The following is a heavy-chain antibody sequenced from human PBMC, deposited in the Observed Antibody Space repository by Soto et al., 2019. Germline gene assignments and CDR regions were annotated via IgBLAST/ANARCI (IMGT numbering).Heavy chain of an antibody. J-gene: IGHJ4*02. V-gene: IGHV2-5*02. CDR2: IYWDDDK. Sequence: QITLKESGPTLVKPTQTLTLTCTFSGFSLSTSGVGVGWIRQPPGKALGWLALIYWDDDKRYSPSLKSRLTITKDTSKNQVVLTMTNMDPVDTATYYCARGGWNDMFDYWGQGTLVTVSS. D-gene: IGHD1-1*01. CDR1: GFSLSTSGVG. CDR3: ARGGWNDMFDY.